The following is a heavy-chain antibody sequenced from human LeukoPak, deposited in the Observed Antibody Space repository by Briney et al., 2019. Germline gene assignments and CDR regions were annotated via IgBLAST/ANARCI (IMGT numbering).Heavy chain of an antibody. D-gene: IGHD3-10*01. J-gene: IGHJ4*02. CDR3: ARGGHYYYGSGSYRGFDY. CDR2: INHSGST. V-gene: IGHV4-34*01. CDR1: GGSFSGYY. Sequence: PSETLSLTCAVYGGSFSGYYWSWIRQPPGKGLEWIGEINHSGSTNYNPSLKSRVTISVDTSKNQFSLKLSSVTAADTAVYYCARGGHYYYGSGSYRGFDYWGQGTLVTVSS.